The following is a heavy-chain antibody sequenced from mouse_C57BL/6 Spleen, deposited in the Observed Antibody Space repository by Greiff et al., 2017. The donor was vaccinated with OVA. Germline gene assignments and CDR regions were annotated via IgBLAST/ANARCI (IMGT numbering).Heavy chain of an antibody. Sequence: VQLQQSGPELVKPGASVKISCKASGYSFTGYYMNWVKQSPEKSLEWIGEINPSTGGTTYNQKFKAKATLTVDKSSSTAYMQLKSLTSEDSAVYYCARWQTGTEYFDVWGTGTTVTVSS. CDR1: GYSFTGYY. V-gene: IGHV1-42*01. CDR3: ARWQTGTEYFDV. J-gene: IGHJ1*03. CDR2: INPSTGGT. D-gene: IGHD4-1*01.